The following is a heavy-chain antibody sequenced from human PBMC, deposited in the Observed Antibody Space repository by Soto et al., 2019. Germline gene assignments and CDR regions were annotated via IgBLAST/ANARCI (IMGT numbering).Heavy chain of an antibody. V-gene: IGHV4-31*02. Sequence: KGLEWIGYIYYSGSTTYKPSLKSRVTISVDTSKNQFSLRLSSVTAADTAVYYCARSPLIVPAALGAFDIWGQGTMVSVSS. CDR2: IYYSGST. D-gene: IGHD2-2*01. CDR3: ARSPLIVPAALGAFDI. J-gene: IGHJ3*02.